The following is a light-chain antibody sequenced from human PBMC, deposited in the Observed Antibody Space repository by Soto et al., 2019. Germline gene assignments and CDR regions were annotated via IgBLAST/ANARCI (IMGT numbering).Light chain of an antibody. V-gene: IGLV1-44*01. CDR3: AAWDGSLSGWL. J-gene: IGLJ3*02. CDR2: TDN. Sequence: QSVLTQPPSVSGTPGQRVTISCSGGSSNIGSNTVNWYQHLPGTAPKLLISTDNQRPSGVPDRFSGSKSGTSASLAISGLQSEDEADYYCAAWDGSLSGWLFGGGTQLTVL. CDR1: SSNIGSNT.